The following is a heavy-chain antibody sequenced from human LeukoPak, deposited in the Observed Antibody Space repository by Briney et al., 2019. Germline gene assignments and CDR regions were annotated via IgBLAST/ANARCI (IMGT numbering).Heavy chain of an antibody. CDR1: GGSISSYY. J-gene: IGHJ5*02. CDR2: IYYSGST. D-gene: IGHD6-19*01. V-gene: IGHV4-59*08. Sequence: SETLSLTCSVSGGSISSYYWSWIRQPPGKGLEWIGYIYYSGSTNYNPSLKSRVTISVDTSKNQFSLKLSSVTAADAAVYYCARHSTSGWNWFDPWGQGTLVTVSS. CDR3: ARHSTSGWNWFDP.